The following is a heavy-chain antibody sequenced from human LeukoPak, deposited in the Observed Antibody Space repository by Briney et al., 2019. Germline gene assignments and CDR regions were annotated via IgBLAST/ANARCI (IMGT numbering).Heavy chain of an antibody. D-gene: IGHD3-10*01. J-gene: IGHJ4*02. Sequence: GGSLRLSCEASGFTFSSCGMHWVRQAPGKGLEWVGVITYDGDTRYFEDSVKGRFTISRDTSKSTLYLQMNSLGSEDTAVYYCVKEQGSGYYRTADYWGQGALVTVSS. CDR2: ITYDGDTR. V-gene: IGHV3-30*18. CDR3: VKEQGSGYYRTADY. CDR1: GFTFSSCG.